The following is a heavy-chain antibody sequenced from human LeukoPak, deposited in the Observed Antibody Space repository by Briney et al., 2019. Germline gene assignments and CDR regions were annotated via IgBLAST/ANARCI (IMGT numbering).Heavy chain of an antibody. V-gene: IGHV3-53*01. CDR2: IYSGGST. Sequence: PGGSLRLSCAASGFTVSSNYMSWVRQAPGKGLEWVSVIYSGGSTYYADSVKGRFTISRDNSKNTLYLQMNSLRAEDTAVYYCAKDWGAAAYDYWGQGTLVTVSS. D-gene: IGHD6-13*01. J-gene: IGHJ4*02. CDR1: GFTVSSNY. CDR3: AKDWGAAAYDY.